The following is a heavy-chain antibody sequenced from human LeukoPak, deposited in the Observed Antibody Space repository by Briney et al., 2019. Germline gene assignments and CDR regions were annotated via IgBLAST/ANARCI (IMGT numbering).Heavy chain of an antibody. Sequence: GGSLRLSCAASGFTFSSYAMSWVRQAPGKGLEWVSVSYGRGCTYYADSVRGRFTISRDSSRNTLFLQMNSLRGEDTALYYCARPGGNQPNDYWHFDLWGQGTLVTVSS. D-gene: IGHD4-23*01. CDR1: GFTFSSYA. CDR3: ARPGGNQPNDYWHFDL. J-gene: IGHJ2*01. CDR2: SYGRGCT. V-gene: IGHV3-66*04.